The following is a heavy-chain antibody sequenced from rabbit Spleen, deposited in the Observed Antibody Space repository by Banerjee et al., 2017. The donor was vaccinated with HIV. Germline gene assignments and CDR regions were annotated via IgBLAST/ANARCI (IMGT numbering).Heavy chain of an antibody. J-gene: IGHJ3*01. Sequence: LEESGGGLVKPGGTLTLTCTVSGFSFSSNWICWVRQAPGKGLEWIACIYTGGSGSTAYASWAKGRFTVSKTSSTTVTLQLNSLTAADTATYFCARGSATMTMVITGYYLSLWGQGTLVTVS. D-gene: IGHD2-1*01. CDR3: ARGSATMTMVITGYYLSL. CDR2: IYTGGSGST. CDR1: GFSFSSNW. V-gene: IGHV1S45*01.